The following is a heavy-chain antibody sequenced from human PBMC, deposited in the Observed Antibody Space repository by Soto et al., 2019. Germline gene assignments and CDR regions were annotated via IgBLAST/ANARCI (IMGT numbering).Heavy chain of an antibody. Sequence: PSETLSLTCTVSGGSISSSSYYWGWIRQPPGKGLGWIGSINYSGSTYYNPSLKSRVTISVDTSKNQFSLKLSSVTAADTTVYYCARHGGSGTTFYYYYYYMDVWGKGTTVTVSS. CDR3: ARHGGSGTTFYYYYYYMDV. CDR1: GGSISSSSYY. CDR2: INYSGST. D-gene: IGHD1-7*01. V-gene: IGHV4-39*01. J-gene: IGHJ6*03.